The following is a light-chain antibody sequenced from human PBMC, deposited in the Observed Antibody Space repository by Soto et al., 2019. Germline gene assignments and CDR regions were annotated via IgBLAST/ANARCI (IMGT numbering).Light chain of an antibody. V-gene: IGLV2-14*01. J-gene: IGLJ1*01. CDR3: TSYTSSSTNYV. CDR1: SSDIGGYNY. CDR2: EVS. Sequence: QSALTQPASVSGSPGQSITISCTGTSSDIGGYNYVSWYQQHPGKAPKLMIYEVSNRPSGVSNRFSGSKSGNTASLTISELQAEDEADYYCTSYTSSSTNYVFGTGTKVTVL.